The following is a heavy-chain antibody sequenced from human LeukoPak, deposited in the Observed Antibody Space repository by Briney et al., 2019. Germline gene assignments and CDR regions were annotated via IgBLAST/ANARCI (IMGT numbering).Heavy chain of an antibody. CDR1: GGSVSSGNYY. V-gene: IGHV4-61*01. J-gene: IGHJ4*02. CDR3: ARGIRTGYGY. CDR2: IYYSGST. D-gene: IGHD1-1*01. Sequence: SETLSPTCTVSGGSVSSGNYYWSWIRQPPGKGLEWIGYIYYSGSTNYNPSLKSRVTISVDTSENQFSLKLRSVTAADTAVYYCARGIRTGYGYWGQGTLVTVSS.